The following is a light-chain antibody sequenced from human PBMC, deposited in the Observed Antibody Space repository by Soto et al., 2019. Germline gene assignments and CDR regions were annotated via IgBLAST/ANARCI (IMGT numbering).Light chain of an antibody. V-gene: IGKV3-11*01. CDR2: DTS. CDR1: QSVSSH. J-gene: IGKJ2*01. CDR3: QQRNNWPPLYT. Sequence: ETVLTQSPATLSLSPGERATLSCWASQSVSSHLAWYQQKPGRAPRLLIYDTSNRATGVPARFSGSGSGTDFTLTISSLEPEDFAVYYCQQRNNWPPLYTFGQGTKLEIK.